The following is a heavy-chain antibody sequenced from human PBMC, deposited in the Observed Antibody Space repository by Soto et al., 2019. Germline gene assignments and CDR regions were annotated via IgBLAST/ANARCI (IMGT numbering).Heavy chain of an antibody. J-gene: IGHJ4*02. V-gene: IGHV1-18*04. CDR1: GYRFSTCG. CDR2: TNTYNDDR. CDR3: ARERYVASRHSHFDS. Sequence: ASVKVSCKASGYRFSTCGLNWLRQAPGQGLEWLGWTNTYNDDRNYAQKFRGRVTFTTDTSTNTAFMELRSLISDDTAVYFCARERYVASRHSHFDSWGQGTQVTVSS. D-gene: IGHD6-6*01.